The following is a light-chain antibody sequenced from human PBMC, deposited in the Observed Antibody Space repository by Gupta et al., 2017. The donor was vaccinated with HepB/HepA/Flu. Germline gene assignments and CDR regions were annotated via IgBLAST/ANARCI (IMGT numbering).Light chain of an antibody. CDR1: SSDVGGYNY. V-gene: IGLV2-11*01. J-gene: IGLJ2*01. CDR2: DVS. Sequence: QSALTQPRSVSGSPGQSVTISCTGTSSDVGGYNYVSWYQQHPGKAPKLMIYDVSKRPSGVPDRFSGSKSGNTASLTXSXLQAEDXADYYCCSYAGSYTVVFGGGTKLTVL. CDR3: CSYAGSYTVV.